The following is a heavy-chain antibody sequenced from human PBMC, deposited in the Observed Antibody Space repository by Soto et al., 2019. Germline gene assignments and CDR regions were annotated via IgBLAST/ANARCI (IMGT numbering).Heavy chain of an antibody. J-gene: IGHJ5*02. CDR3: ARDITGTNWFAP. CDR2: IDAGNGNT. V-gene: IGHV1-3*01. Sequence: GASVKVSCKASGYTFTSYAMHWVRQAPGQRLEWMGWIDAGNGNTKYSQKFQGRVTITRDTSASTAYMELSSLRSEDTAVYYCARDITGTNWFAPWGQGTLVTVSS. CDR1: GYTFTSYA. D-gene: IGHD1-20*01.